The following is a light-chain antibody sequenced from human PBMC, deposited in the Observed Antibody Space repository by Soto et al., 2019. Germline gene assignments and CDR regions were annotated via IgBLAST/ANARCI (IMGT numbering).Light chain of an antibody. CDR2: DTN. Sequence: QAVVTQEPSVTVSPGGTVTLTCGSSTGAVTTGHYPYWFQQKPGQAPRTLIYDTNNKQSWTPARFSGSLLGGKAALTLSGAQPEDEAMYYCSSYTSSSTRVFGGGTKLTVL. CDR3: SSYTSSSTRV. V-gene: IGLV7-46*01. J-gene: IGLJ2*01. CDR1: TGAVTTGHY.